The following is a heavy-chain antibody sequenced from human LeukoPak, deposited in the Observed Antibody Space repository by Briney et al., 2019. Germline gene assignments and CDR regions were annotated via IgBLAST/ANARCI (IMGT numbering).Heavy chain of an antibody. J-gene: IGHJ6*03. D-gene: IGHD1-14*01. CDR3: ARVGIQNYYYYYMDV. CDR1: GYTFTGYY. CDR2: INPNSGGT. V-gene: IGHV1-2*02. Sequence: ASVKVSCKASGYTFTGYYMHWVRQAPGQGLEWMGWINPNSGGTNYAQKFQGRVTMTRNTSISTAYMELSRLRSDDTAVYYCARVGIQNYYYYYMDVWGKGTTVTVSS.